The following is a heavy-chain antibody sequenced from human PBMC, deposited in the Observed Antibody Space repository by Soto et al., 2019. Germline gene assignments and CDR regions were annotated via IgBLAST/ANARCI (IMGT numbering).Heavy chain of an antibody. CDR1: GFTVSNNY. V-gene: IGHV3-53*01. D-gene: IGHD3-10*01. CDR2: IYSGGYT. J-gene: IGHJ4*02. CDR3: GTDRGGGGY. Sequence: VQLVESGGGLIQPGGSLRLSCAVSGFTVSNNYMSWVRQAPGKGLEGVSVIYSGGYTAYGDSVKGRFTISRDNSKNTLYLQRNGRGAADTAFYDGGTDRGGGGYWGQGTLVTVSS.